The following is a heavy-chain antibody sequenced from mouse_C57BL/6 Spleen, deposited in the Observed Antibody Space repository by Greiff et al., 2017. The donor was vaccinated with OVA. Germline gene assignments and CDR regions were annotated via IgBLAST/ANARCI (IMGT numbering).Heavy chain of an antibody. Sequence: VQLQQSGPELVTPGASVKISCKASGYAFSSSWMNWVKQRPGKGLEWIGRIYPGDGDTNYTVKVKCKATLTADKSSIPAYMQISSLTAEDSAVYFCARSHYYGRSCFDYWGQGTTLTVSS. CDR3: ARSHYYGRSCFDY. CDR1: GYAFSSSW. J-gene: IGHJ2*01. D-gene: IGHD1-1*01. V-gene: IGHV1-82*01. CDR2: IYPGDGDT.